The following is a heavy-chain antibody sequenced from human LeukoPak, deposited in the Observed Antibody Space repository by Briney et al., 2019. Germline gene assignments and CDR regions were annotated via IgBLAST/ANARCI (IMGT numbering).Heavy chain of an antibody. D-gene: IGHD3-10*01. J-gene: IGHJ4*02. Sequence: PGGSLRLSCAASGFTFSSYSMNWVRQAPGKGLEWVSSISSSSSYIYYADSVKGRFTISRDNSKNTLYLQMNSLRAEDTAVYYCAKQAHYYGSGTSPPVYWGQGTLVTVSS. V-gene: IGHV3-21*01. CDR1: GFTFSSYS. CDR2: ISSSSSYI. CDR3: AKQAHYYGSGTSPPVY.